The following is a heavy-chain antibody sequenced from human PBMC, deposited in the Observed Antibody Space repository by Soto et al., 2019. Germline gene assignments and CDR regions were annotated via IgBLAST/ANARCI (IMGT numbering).Heavy chain of an antibody. CDR3: ARGARRGSEYYYYYGMDV. CDR2: MNPNSGNT. Sequence: GASVKVSCKASGYTFTSYDINWVRQATGQGLEWMGWMNPNSGNTGYAQKFQGRVTMTRNTSISTAHMELSSLRSEDTAVYYCARGARRGSEYYYYYGMDVWGQGTTVTVSS. V-gene: IGHV1-8*01. CDR1: GYTFTSYD. D-gene: IGHD6-6*01. J-gene: IGHJ6*02.